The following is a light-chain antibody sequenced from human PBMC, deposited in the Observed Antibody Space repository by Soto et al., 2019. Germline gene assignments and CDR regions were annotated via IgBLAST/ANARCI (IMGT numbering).Light chain of an antibody. J-gene: IGKJ4*01. CDR3: QQYSSWPLT. Sequence: EIVMTQSPATLSVSPGESATLSCRASQSVSSNLAWFQQKPGQAPRLLIYGASTRATGIPATFSGSGSGIDFTLNISSLQSEDFAVYYCQQYSSWPLTFGGGTKVEIK. V-gene: IGKV3-15*01. CDR1: QSVSSN. CDR2: GAS.